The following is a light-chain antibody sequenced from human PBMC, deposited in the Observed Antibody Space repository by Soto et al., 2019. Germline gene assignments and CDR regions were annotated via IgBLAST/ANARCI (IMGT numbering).Light chain of an antibody. V-gene: IGKV3-15*01. Sequence: EIVMTQSPATLSVPPGERATLSCRASQTVSSNLAWYQQKPGQAPRLLIYGASSRATGIPARFSGSGSGTEFTLTISSLQSEDFAVYYCQQYNNWITFGQGTRLDIK. CDR2: GAS. J-gene: IGKJ5*01. CDR1: QTVSSN. CDR3: QQYNNWIT.